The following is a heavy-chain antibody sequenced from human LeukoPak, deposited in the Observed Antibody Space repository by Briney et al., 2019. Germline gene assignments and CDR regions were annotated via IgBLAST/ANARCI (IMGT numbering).Heavy chain of an antibody. D-gene: IGHD3-22*01. CDR2: ISSSSTYT. CDR1: GFTFSDYY. Sequence: GGSLRLPCAASGFTFSDYYMSWIRQAPGKGLEWVSYISSSSTYTNYADSVKGRFTISRDNAKNSLYLQMNSLRAEDTAVYYCARDLSIGGFDIWGQGTMVTVSS. V-gene: IGHV3-11*05. CDR3: ARDLSIGGFDI. J-gene: IGHJ3*02.